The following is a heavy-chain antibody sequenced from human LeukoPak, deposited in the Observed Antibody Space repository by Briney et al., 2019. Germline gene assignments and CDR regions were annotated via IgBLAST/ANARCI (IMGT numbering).Heavy chain of an antibody. CDR1: GGTFSSYA. J-gene: IGHJ4*02. Sequence: SVKVSCKASGGTFSSYAISWVRQAPGQGLEWMGGIIPIFGTANYAQKFQGRVTMTRDMSTSTVYMELSSLRSEDTAVYYCARSWRFCSGDSCYPIDYWGQGTLVTVSS. V-gene: IGHV1-69*05. CDR2: IIPIFGTA. CDR3: ARSWRFCSGDSCYPIDY. D-gene: IGHD2-15*01.